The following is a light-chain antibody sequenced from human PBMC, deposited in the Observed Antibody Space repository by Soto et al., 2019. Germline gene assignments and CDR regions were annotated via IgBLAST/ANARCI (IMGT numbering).Light chain of an antibody. CDR2: GAS. Sequence: EIVMTQAPATLSVSPGERTTLXXRASQTINNNVAWYQLKDGQVPRXVIYGASTRATDIPARFSGSGAGTEFTLTISSLQSEDFAEYHCQQYNNWPQTFGQGTKVDIK. V-gene: IGKV3-15*01. J-gene: IGKJ1*01. CDR1: QTINNN. CDR3: QQYNNWPQT.